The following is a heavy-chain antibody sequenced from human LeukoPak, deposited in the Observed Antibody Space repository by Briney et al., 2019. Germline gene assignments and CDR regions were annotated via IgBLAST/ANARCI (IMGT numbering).Heavy chain of an antibody. Sequence: GGSLRLSCAASGFTFSNYWMHWIRQVPGKGLVWVSHIKTDGSATNYADSVKGRFTISRDNARNTLYLQMNSLRAEDTAVYYCAKSKESYYYGMDVWGQGTTVTVSS. CDR3: AKSKESYYYGMDV. V-gene: IGHV3-74*01. CDR1: GFTFSNYW. CDR2: IKTDGSAT. J-gene: IGHJ6*02.